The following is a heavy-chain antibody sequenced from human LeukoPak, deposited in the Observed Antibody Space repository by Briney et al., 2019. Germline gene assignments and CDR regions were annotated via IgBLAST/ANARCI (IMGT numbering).Heavy chain of an antibody. CDR3: AKDRRLDY. CDR1: GFTFDHYT. CDR2: ISWDGGST. V-gene: IGHV3-43*01. Sequence: GGSLRLSRAASGFTFDHYTMHWVRQAPGKGLEWVSLISWDGGSTYYADSVKGRFTISRDNAKNSLYLQMNSLRAEDTALYYCAKDRRLDYWGQGTLVTVSS. J-gene: IGHJ4*02.